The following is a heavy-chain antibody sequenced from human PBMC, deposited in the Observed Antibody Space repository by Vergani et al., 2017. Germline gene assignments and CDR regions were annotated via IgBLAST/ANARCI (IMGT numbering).Heavy chain of an antibody. CDR3: AKDGTYYDSLTGYYLSPRNYYYGMDV. D-gene: IGHD3-9*01. Sequence: EVQLLESGGGLVQPGGSLRLSCAASGFTFSSYAMSWVRQAPGKGLEWVSAISGSGGSTYYADSVKGRFTISRDNSKNTLYLQMNSLRAEDTAVYYCAKDGTYYDSLTGYYLSPRNYYYGMDVWGQGTTVTVSS. CDR1: GFTFSSYA. J-gene: IGHJ6*02. V-gene: IGHV3-23*01. CDR2: ISGSGGST.